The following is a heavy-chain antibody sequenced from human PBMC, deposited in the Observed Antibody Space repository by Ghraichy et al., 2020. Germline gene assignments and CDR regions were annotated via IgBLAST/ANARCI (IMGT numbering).Heavy chain of an antibody. D-gene: IGHD3-10*01. CDR3: GSDSSGSIDY. CDR2: MTNTGTVA. V-gene: IGHV3-74*01. Sequence: GGSLRLSCAASGFTFSRSWMHWVRQTPGPGLVSVSLMTNTGTVAYYADSVKGRFTISRDNAKNMLYLQMNSLRVEDTAVYYCGSDSSGSIDYWGQGTLVIVSS. CDR1: GFTFSRSW. J-gene: IGHJ4*02.